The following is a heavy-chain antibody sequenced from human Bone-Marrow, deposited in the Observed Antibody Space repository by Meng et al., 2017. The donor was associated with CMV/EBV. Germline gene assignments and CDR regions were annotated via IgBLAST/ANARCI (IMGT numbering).Heavy chain of an antibody. Sequence: GESLKISCAASGFTFSSYWMSWVRQAPGKGLEWVANIKQDGSEKYYVDSVKDRFTISRDNAKNSLYLQMNSLRAEDTAVYYCVREGTIFGAEPYYFDYWGQGTLVTVSS. D-gene: IGHD3-3*01. CDR2: IKQDGSEK. CDR3: VREGTIFGAEPYYFDY. V-gene: IGHV3-7*01. CDR1: GFTFSSYW. J-gene: IGHJ4*02.